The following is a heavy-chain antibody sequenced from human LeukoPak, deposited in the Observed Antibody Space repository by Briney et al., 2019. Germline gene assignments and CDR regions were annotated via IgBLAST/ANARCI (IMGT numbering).Heavy chain of an antibody. CDR2: ISWNSGSI. V-gene: IGHV3-9*03. D-gene: IGHD4-23*01. J-gene: IGHJ3*02. Sequence: PGGSLRLSCAASGFTFDDYAMHWVRQAPGKGLEWVSGISWNSGSIGYADSVKGRFTISRDNAKNSLYLQMNSLRAEDMALYYCAKAGGNRAFDIWGQGTMVTVSS. CDR1: GFTFDDYA. CDR3: AKAGGNRAFDI.